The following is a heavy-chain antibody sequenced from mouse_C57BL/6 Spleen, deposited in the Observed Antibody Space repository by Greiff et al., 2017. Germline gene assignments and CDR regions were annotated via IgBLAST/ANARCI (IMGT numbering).Heavy chain of an antibody. CDR1: GFTFSSYT. J-gene: IGHJ1*03. V-gene: IGHV5-9*01. CDR3: ARQDDWYVDV. CDR2: ISGGGGNT. Sequence: EVKVEESGGGLVKPGGSLKLSCAASGFTFSSYTMSWVRQTPEKRLEWVATISGGGGNTYYPDSVKGRFTISRDNAKNTLYLQMSSLRSEDTALYYCARQDDWYVDVWGTGTTVTVSS.